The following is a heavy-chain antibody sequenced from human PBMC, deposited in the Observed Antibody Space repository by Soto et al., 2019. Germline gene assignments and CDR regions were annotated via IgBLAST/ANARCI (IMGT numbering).Heavy chain of an antibody. CDR2: IHYSGTT. Sequence: SETLSLTCTVSGGSISSYYWSWIRQPAGKGLEWIANIHYSGTTNYNPSLASRVTLSVDTSKNQFSLKTTSVTAADRAMYFCARYNSYAIDYWGRGTLVTVSS. D-gene: IGHD2-8*01. V-gene: IGHV4-59*01. J-gene: IGHJ4*02. CDR1: GGSISSYY. CDR3: ARYNSYAIDY.